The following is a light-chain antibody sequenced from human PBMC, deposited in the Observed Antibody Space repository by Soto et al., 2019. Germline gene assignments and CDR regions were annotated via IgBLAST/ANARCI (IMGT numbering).Light chain of an antibody. J-gene: IGKJ1*01. CDR1: QGIRSD. CDR2: AAS. CDR3: LQDYNYPRT. V-gene: IGKV1-6*01. Sequence: AIQMTQSPSSLSASVGDRVVITCRASQGIRSDLGWYQQKPGKAPKLLIYAASNLQSGVPSRFSGSGSGTDFTLTISSLQPEDFGTYYCLQDYNYPRTFGQGTKVEVK.